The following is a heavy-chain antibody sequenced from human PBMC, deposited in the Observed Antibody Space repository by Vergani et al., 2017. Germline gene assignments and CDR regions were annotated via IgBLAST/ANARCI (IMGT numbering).Heavy chain of an antibody. V-gene: IGHV3-30*02. Sequence: QVQLVESGGGVVQPGGSLRLSCAASGFTFSSYAMHWVRQAPGKGLEWVAFIRYDGSNQYYADSVKGRFTISRDNSKNTLYLQMNSLRSEDTAVYYCASPDESYGYGGGGYWGQGTLVTVSS. CDR1: GFTFSSYA. CDR3: ASPDESYGYGGGGY. CDR2: IRYDGSNQ. D-gene: IGHD5-18*01. J-gene: IGHJ4*02.